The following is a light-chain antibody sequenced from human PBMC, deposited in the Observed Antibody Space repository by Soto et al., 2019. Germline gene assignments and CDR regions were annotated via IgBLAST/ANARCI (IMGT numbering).Light chain of an antibody. Sequence: QSVLTQPPSVSEAPRQRVTITCSGSSSNIGNNAVNWYQQLPGKAPKLLIYYDDLLPSGVSDRFSGSKSGTSASLAINGLQSEDEANYYCSTWDASLNVVVFGGGTQLTVL. CDR2: YDD. CDR1: SSNIGNNA. J-gene: IGLJ2*01. CDR3: STWDASLNVVV. V-gene: IGLV1-36*01.